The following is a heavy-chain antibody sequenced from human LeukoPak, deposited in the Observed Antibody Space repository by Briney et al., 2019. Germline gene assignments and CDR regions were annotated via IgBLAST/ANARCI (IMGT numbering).Heavy chain of an antibody. CDR1: GFTFSSYA. CDR3: AKGVTAGRRTYYYYGMDV. J-gene: IGHJ6*02. V-gene: IGHV3-23*01. D-gene: IGHD6-13*01. CDR2: ISGSGGST. Sequence: PGGSLRLSCAASGFTFSSYAMSWVRQAPGKGLEWVSAISGSGGSTYYADSVKGRFTISGDNSKNTLYLQMNSLRAEDTAVYYCAKGVTAGRRTYYYYGMDVWGQGTTVTVSS.